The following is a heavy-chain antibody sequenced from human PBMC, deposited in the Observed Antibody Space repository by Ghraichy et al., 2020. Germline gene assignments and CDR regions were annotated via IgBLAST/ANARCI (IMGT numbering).Heavy chain of an antibody. J-gene: IGHJ3*02. CDR3: AKIADYAFDI. CDR1: GFTFSSYA. V-gene: IGHV3-7*01. Sequence: GGSLRLSCAASGFTFSSYAMSWVRQAPGKGLEWVANIKEDGSEKYHVDSVKGRFTVSRDNAKNSLYLQVNSLRAEDTAVYYCAKIADYAFDIWGQGTMVTVSS. D-gene: IGHD2/OR15-2a*01. CDR2: IKEDGSEK.